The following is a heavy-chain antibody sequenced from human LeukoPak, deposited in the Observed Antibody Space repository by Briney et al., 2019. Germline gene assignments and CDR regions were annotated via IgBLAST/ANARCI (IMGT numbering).Heavy chain of an antibody. D-gene: IGHD3-22*01. J-gene: IGHJ4*02. CDR3: AAYDSSGYYS. V-gene: IGHV1-2*06. CDR1: GYTFTVYY. Sequence: ASVKVSCKASGYTFTVYYMHWVRQAPGQGLEWMGRINPNSGGTNYAQKFQGRVTMTRDTSISTAYMEPSRLRSDDTAVYYCAAYDSSGYYSWGQGTLVTVSS. CDR2: INPNSGGT.